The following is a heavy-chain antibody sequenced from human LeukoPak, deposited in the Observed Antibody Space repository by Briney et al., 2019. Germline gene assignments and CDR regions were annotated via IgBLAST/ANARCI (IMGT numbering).Heavy chain of an antibody. CDR2: ISFGSVYI. CDR3: ARGPQYIATTGPYYFDY. CDR1: GFAFSGYG. V-gene: IGHV3-21*01. D-gene: IGHD6-13*01. J-gene: IGHJ4*02. Sequence: PGGSLRLSCAASGFAFSGYGMNWVRQAPGKGLEWVSSISFGSVYIYYADSMKGRFTISRDNAKNSLYLQMNSLRAEDTAVYFCARGPQYIATTGPYYFDYWGQGTLVTVSS.